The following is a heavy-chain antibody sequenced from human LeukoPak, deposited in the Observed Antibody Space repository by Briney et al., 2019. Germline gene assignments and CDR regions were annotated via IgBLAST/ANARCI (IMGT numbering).Heavy chain of an antibody. J-gene: IGHJ4*02. CDR2: KAQGGSVR. V-gene: IGHV3-7*01. Sequence: PGGSLRLSCAASGFSFGTFWMSWVRETPEEGLGFAANKAQGGSVRNNMEALKSRCTTPRDSSTNSLYMEINSLRADDTPVYYCARDPESSSFDLWGRGALVTVSS. CDR3: ARDPESSSFDL. D-gene: IGHD6-13*01. CDR1: GFSFGTFW.